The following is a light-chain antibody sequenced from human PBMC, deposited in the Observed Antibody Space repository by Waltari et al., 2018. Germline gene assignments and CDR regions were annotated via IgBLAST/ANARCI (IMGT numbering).Light chain of an antibody. V-gene: IGKV3-15*01. CDR2: AAS. Sequence: EILMTQSPGILSLSPGETATLSCRASQSLSRNLAWYQLKPGQDPRLLIYAASTGATGIPARFSGSGSGTEFTLTISSLQSEDFAVYYCQQYSDWPPLTFGGGTKVEIK. CDR1: QSLSRN. J-gene: IGKJ4*01. CDR3: QQYSDWPPLT.